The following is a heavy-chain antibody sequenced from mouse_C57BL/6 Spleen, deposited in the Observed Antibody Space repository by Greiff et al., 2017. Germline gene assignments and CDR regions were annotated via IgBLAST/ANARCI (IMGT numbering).Heavy chain of an antibody. CDR2: ISSGSSTI. J-gene: IGHJ3*01. D-gene: IGHD2-5*01. CDR3: ARPYYSNAWFAY. CDR1: GFTFSDYG. Sequence: EVMLVESGGGLVKPGGSLKLSCAASGFTFSDYGMHWVRQAPEKGLEWVAYISSGSSTIYYADTVKGGFIIYRDNAKNTLVLQLTSLRSEDTAMDYRARPYYSNAWFAYWGQGTLVTVSA. V-gene: IGHV5-17*01.